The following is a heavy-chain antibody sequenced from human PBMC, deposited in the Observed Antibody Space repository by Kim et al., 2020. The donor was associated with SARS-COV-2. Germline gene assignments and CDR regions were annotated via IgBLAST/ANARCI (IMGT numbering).Heavy chain of an antibody. V-gene: IGHV4-39*01. Sequence: SETLSLTCTVSGGSISSSSYYWGWIRQPPGKGLEWIGSIYYSGSTYYNPSLKSRVTISVDTSKNQFSLKLSSVTAADTAVYYCARAGGRQLRYFDWWGQGTLVTVSS. CDR3: ARAGGRQLRYFDW. D-gene: IGHD3-9*01. CDR1: GGSISSSSYY. J-gene: IGHJ4*02. CDR2: IYYSGST.